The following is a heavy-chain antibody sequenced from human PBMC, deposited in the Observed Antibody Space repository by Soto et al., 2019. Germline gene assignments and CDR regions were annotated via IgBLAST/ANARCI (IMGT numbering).Heavy chain of an antibody. J-gene: IGHJ3*02. Sequence: SETLSLTCTVSGGSIIGFYWSWMRQPPGKGLEWIGYIFYAGTTLYTPSLKSRVTISVDTSKNQFSLKLSSVTAADTAVYYCARTDRIAKLQNGMGIWGQGTMVTVSS. D-gene: IGHD2-8*01. CDR3: ARTDRIAKLQNGMGI. CDR2: IFYAGTT. CDR1: GGSIIGFY. V-gene: IGHV4-59*01.